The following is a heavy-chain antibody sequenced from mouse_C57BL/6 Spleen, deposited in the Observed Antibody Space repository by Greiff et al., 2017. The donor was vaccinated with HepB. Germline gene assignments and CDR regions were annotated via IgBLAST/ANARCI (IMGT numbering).Heavy chain of an antibody. CDR1: GFTFSSYT. CDR3: ASSYYGSSYDY. CDR2: ISGGGGNT. D-gene: IGHD1-1*01. Sequence: DVKLVESGGGLVKPGGSLKLSCAASGFTFSSYTMSWVRQTPEKRLEWVATISGGGGNTYYPDSVKGRFTISRDNAKNTLYLQMSSLRSEDTALYYCASSYYGSSYDYWGQGTTLTVSS. J-gene: IGHJ2*01. V-gene: IGHV5-9*01.